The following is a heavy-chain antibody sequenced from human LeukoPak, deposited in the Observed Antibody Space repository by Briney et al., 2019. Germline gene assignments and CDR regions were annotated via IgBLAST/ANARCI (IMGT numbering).Heavy chain of an antibody. CDR1: GFTFDDYG. D-gene: IGHD5-24*01. Sequence: PGGSVRLSCVASGFTFDDYGMSWVRQAPGKGPEWVSGINWNGGSTGYADSVKGRFTISRDNAKNSLYLQMNSLRVEDTALYYCVRVRVGYSFGGQGTLVIVSA. V-gene: IGHV3-20*04. CDR3: VRVRVGYSF. J-gene: IGHJ4*02. CDR2: INWNGGST.